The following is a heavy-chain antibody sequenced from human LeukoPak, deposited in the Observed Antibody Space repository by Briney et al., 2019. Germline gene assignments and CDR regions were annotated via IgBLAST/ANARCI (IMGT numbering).Heavy chain of an antibody. CDR3: ARGRRWLLNLGENFDY. V-gene: IGHV4-34*01. D-gene: IGHD3-16*01. CDR2: INHSGST. CDR1: GGSFSGYY. J-gene: IGHJ4*02. Sequence: SETLSLTCAVYGGSFSGYYWSWIRQPPGKGLEWIGEINHSGSTNYNPSPKSRVTISVDTSKNQFSLKLSSVTAADTAVYYCARGRRWLLNLGENFDYWGQGTLVTVSS.